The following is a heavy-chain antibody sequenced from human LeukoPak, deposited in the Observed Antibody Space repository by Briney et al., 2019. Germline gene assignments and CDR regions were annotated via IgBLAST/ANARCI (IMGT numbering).Heavy chain of an antibody. CDR1: GYTFTGYY. CDR3: ARDPYRYGLGDNFDY. Sequence: ASVKVSCKASGYTFTGYYMHWVRQGPGQGLECMGWINPNSGGTNYAQKFQGRVTMTRDTSISTAYMELSRLRSDDTAVYYCARDPYRYGLGDNFDYWGQGTLVTVSS. V-gene: IGHV1-2*02. J-gene: IGHJ4*02. D-gene: IGHD5-18*01. CDR2: INPNSGGT.